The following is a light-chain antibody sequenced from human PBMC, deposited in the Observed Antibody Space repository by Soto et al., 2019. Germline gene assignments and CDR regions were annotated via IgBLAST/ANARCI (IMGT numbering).Light chain of an antibody. CDR2: LTSDGSH. CDR3: PTWGNGNV. V-gene: IGLV4-69*01. CDR1: SGHSSYA. Sequence: QTVVTQSPSASASLGASVKLTCTLSSGHSSYAIAWHQQQPEKGLPALIKLTSDGSHSNGDGIPDRFSGSSSGAERYLTISSLQSEDDADYSCPTWGNGNVFVGGTKLT. J-gene: IGLJ2*01.